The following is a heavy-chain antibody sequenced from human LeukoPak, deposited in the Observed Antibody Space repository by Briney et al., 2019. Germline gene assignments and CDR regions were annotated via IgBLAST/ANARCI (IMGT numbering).Heavy chain of an antibody. CDR1: GFTFSSYG. Sequence: RSGGSLRLSCAASGFTFSSYGMNWVRQAPGKGLEWVSHIDSSGSNIYYTDSVKGRFTISRDNSKNTLYLQMNILRAEDTAVYYCAKECGVSYCRTFIYFDYWGQGTLVTASS. CDR2: IDSSGSNI. CDR3: AKECGVSYCRTFIYFDY. D-gene: IGHD5-18*01. V-gene: IGHV3-48*01. J-gene: IGHJ4*02.